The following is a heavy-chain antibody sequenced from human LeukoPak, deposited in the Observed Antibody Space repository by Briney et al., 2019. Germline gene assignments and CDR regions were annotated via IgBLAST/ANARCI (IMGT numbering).Heavy chain of an antibody. J-gene: IGHJ4*02. CDR1: GGSFSGYY. Sequence: SETLSLTCAVYGGSFSGYYWSWIRQPPGKGLEWIGEINHSGSTNYNPSLKSRVTISVDTSKNQFSLRLSSVTAADTAVYYCARVSDSSPLGYWGQGTLVTVSS. V-gene: IGHV4-34*01. CDR3: ARVSDSSPLGY. D-gene: IGHD3-22*01. CDR2: INHSGST.